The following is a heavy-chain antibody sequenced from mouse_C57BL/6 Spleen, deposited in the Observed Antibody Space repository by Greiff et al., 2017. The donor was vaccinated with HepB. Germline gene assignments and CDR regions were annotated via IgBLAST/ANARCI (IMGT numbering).Heavy chain of an antibody. CDR2: INPSNGGT. V-gene: IGHV1-53*01. CDR3: AREGCNYVKGRTYAIDY. CDR1: GYTFTSYW. Sequence: VQLQQPGTELVKPGASVKLSCKASGYTFTSYWMHWVKQRPGQGLEWIGNINPSNGGTNYNEKFKSKATLTVDKASSTAYMQLSSLTSEDSAVYYGAREGCNYVKGRTYAIDYWGQGTSVTVSS. D-gene: IGHD2-1*01. J-gene: IGHJ4*01.